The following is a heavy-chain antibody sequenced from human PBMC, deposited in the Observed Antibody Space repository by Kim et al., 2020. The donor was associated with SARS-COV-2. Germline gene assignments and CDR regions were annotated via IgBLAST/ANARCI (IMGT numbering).Heavy chain of an antibody. CDR2: INHSGST. CDR1: GGSFSGYY. J-gene: IGHJ4*02. D-gene: IGHD3-22*01. CDR3: ARGRYYYDSSGYYPLGVFSY. Sequence: SETLSLTCAVYGGSFSGYYWSWIRQPPGKGLEWIGEINHSGSTNYNPSLKSRVTISVDTSKNQFSLKLSSVTAADTAVYYCARGRYYYDSSGYYPLGVFSYWGQGTLVTVSS. V-gene: IGHV4-34*01.